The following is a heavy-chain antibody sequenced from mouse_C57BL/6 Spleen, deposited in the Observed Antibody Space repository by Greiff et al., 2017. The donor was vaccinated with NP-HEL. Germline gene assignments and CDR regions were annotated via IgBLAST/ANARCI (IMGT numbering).Heavy chain of an antibody. CDR3: ARIGNHWYFDV. CDR2: ISYDGSN. J-gene: IGHJ1*03. Sequence: DVKLVESGPGLVKPSQSLSLTCSVTGYSITSGYYWNWIRQFPGNKLEWMGYISYDGSNNYNPSLKNRISITRDTSKNQFFLKLNSVTTEDTATYYCARIGNHWYFDVWGTGTTVTVSS. D-gene: IGHD2-1*01. V-gene: IGHV3-6*01. CDR1: GYSITSGYY.